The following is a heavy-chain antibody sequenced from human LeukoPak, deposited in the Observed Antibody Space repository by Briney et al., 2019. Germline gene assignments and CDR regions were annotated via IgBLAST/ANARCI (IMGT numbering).Heavy chain of an antibody. D-gene: IGHD3-22*01. CDR1: GFTFSSYA. J-gene: IGHJ5*02. V-gene: IGHV3-23*01. Sequence: GGSLRLSCAASGFTFSSYAMSWGRQAPGKGLEWVSAIIGSGGITYYADSVKGRFNISRDNSKNTLYLQMNSLRAEDTAVYYCARGGGYYYDSSGYHHWGQGTMVTASS. CDR3: ARGGGYYYDSSGYHH. CDR2: IIGSGGIT.